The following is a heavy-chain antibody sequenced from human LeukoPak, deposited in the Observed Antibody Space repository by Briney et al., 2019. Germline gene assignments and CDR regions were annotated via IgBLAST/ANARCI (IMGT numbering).Heavy chain of an antibody. J-gene: IGHJ4*02. Sequence: GGSLRLSCAASGFNFRGYNMNWVRQAPGKGLEWVSSMSTSSTYIYYADSIKGRFTISRDDARSLLYLQMGSLRAEDTAVYYCVRDFAFGFCNRTTCRYPFDSWGQGTLVTVSS. CDR1: GFNFRGYN. D-gene: IGHD2/OR15-2a*01. CDR3: VRDFAFGFCNRTTCRYPFDS. V-gene: IGHV3-21*06. CDR2: MSTSSTYI.